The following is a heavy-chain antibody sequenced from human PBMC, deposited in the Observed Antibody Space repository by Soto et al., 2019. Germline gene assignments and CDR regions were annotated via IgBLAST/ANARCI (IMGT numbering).Heavy chain of an antibody. CDR2: IAVASGYT. CDR3: AADATAWQQMVPSDY. J-gene: IGHJ4*02. Sequence: GASVKVSCKASGFTFTSSAFQWVRQARGQRLEWIGWIAVASGYTNYAQRFQDRVTLTRDMSTATTYMELSRLTSEDTAIYYCAADATAWQQMVPSDYWGQGTLVTVS. CDR1: GFTFTSSA. D-gene: IGHD2-8*01. V-gene: IGHV1-58*01.